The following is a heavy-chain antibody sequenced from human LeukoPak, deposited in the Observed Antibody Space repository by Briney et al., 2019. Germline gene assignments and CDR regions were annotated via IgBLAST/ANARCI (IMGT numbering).Heavy chain of an antibody. D-gene: IGHD3-9*01. CDR3: ARSDRDSDWFIDDY. Sequence: GGSPRLSCAASGFTFSSYNMNWVRQSPGKGLEWVASTDTTSQYIFYPDSVKGRFTISRDNTRNSLYLQMHSLRAEDSGLYYCARSDRDSDWFIDDYWGQGTLVTVSS. J-gene: IGHJ4*02. CDR1: GFTFSSYN. CDR2: TDTTSQYI. V-gene: IGHV3-21*01.